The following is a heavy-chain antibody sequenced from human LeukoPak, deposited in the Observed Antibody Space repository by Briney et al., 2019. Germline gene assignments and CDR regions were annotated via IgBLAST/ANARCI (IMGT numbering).Heavy chain of an antibody. J-gene: IGHJ4*02. Sequence: SVKASCKASGGTFSSYAISWVRQAPGQGLEWMGGIIPIFGTANYAQKFQGRITITADESTSTAFMELESLRSEETAVYYCARFPVDVVEGDDYWGQGTLVTVSS. CDR1: GGTFSSYA. D-gene: IGHD2-2*03. V-gene: IGHV1-69*01. CDR2: IIPIFGTA. CDR3: ARFPVDVVEGDDY.